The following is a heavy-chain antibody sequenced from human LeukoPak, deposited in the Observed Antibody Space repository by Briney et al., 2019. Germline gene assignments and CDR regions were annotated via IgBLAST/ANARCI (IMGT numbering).Heavy chain of an antibody. D-gene: IGHD3-22*01. CDR3: ARGDHLTCYYDSSADY. V-gene: IGHV1-2*02. CDR1: GYTFTGYY. J-gene: IGHJ4*02. CDR2: INPNSGGT. Sequence: GASVKVSCKASGYTFTGYYMHWVRQAPGQGLEWMGWINPNSGGTNYAQKFQGRVTMTRDTSISTAYMELSRLRSDDTAVYYCARGDHLTCYYDSSADYWGQGTLVTVSS.